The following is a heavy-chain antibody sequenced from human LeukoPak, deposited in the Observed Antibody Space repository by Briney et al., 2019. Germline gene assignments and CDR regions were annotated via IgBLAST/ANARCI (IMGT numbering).Heavy chain of an antibody. J-gene: IGHJ4*02. D-gene: IGHD2-21*02. CDR3: ATGGDYYFDY. V-gene: IGHV3-53*01. CDR2: IYSGGST. Sequence: GGSLRLSCAASGFTFDDYGMSWVRQAPGKGLEWVSVIYSGGSTYYADSVKGRFTISRDNSKNTLYRQMNSLRAEDTAVYYCATGGDYYFDYWGQGTLVTVSS. CDR1: GFTFDDYG.